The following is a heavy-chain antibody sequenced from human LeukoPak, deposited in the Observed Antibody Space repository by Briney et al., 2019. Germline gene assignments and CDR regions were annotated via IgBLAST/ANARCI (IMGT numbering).Heavy chain of an antibody. CDR1: GFTFSDYY. Sequence: KPGGSLRLSCVASGFTFSDYYMSWFRQAPGKGLEWVSSISNGGVSEYYADSVKGRFTITRDNARNSLYLQINGLRAGDTAVYYCARPRGTAPGVYYYMDGWGKGATVTVSS. D-gene: IGHD2-21*02. J-gene: IGHJ6*03. CDR2: ISNGGVSE. CDR3: ARPRGTAPGVYYYMDG. V-gene: IGHV3-11*01.